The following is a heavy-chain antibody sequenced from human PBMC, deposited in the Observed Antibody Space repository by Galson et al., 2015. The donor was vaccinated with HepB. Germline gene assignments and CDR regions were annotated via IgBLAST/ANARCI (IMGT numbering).Heavy chain of an antibody. D-gene: IGHD3-10*01. CDR2: VYGGNGDT. V-gene: IGHV1-3*01. CDR3: AKTPRAYGSGNEFDS. Sequence: SVKVSCKASRYIFSSYSLHWLRQAPGQRLEWMGRVYGGNGDTQYSQKVQDRVTITRDTSATTAYMELSSLRFEDTAVYYCAKTPRAYGSGNEFDSWGQGTLVIVSS. J-gene: IGHJ4*02. CDR1: RYIFSSYS.